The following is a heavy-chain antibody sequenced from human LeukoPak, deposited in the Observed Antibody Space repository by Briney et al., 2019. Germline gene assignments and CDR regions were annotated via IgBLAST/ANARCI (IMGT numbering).Heavy chain of an antibody. CDR3: ARSSMVRGVMGYYYYGMDV. Sequence: ASVKVSCKASGYTFTGYYMHWVRQAPGQGLEWMGIINPSGGSTSYAQKFQGRVTMTRDTSTSTVYMELSSLRSEDTAVYYCARSSMVRGVMGYYYYGMDVWGQGTTVTVSS. D-gene: IGHD3-10*01. J-gene: IGHJ6*02. CDR1: GYTFTGYY. CDR2: INPSGGST. V-gene: IGHV1-46*01.